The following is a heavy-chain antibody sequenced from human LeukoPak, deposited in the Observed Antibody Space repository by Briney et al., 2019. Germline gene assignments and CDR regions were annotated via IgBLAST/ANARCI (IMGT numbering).Heavy chain of an antibody. CDR1: GFTFGDYA. Sequence: GGSLRLSCTASGFTFGDYAMSWVRQAPGKGLEWVSYISSSSSTIYYADSVKGRFTISRDNAKNSLYLQVNSLRAEDTAVYYCARALSYYGSGTMRYWGQGTLVTVSS. CDR2: ISSSSSTI. V-gene: IGHV3-48*04. D-gene: IGHD3-10*01. CDR3: ARALSYYGSGTMRY. J-gene: IGHJ4*02.